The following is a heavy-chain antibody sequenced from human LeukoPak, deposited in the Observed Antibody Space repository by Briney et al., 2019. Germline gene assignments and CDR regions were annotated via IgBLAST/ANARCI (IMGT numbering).Heavy chain of an antibody. Sequence: SETLSLTCTVSGGSISSSSYYWGWIRQPPGKGLEWIGSIYYSGSTYYNPSLKSRVTISVDTSKNQFSLKLSSVTAADTAVYYCARQTSSGVVVPAAMRDYWGQGTLVTVSS. J-gene: IGHJ4*02. V-gene: IGHV4-39*01. CDR3: ARQTSSGVVVPAAMRDY. CDR1: GGSISSSSYY. D-gene: IGHD2-2*01. CDR2: IYYSGST.